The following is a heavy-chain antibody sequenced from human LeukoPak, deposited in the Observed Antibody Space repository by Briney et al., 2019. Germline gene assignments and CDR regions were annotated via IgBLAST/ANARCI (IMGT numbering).Heavy chain of an antibody. V-gene: IGHV3-23*01. J-gene: IGHJ4*02. Sequence: GGSLRLSCAASGFTFSSYAMSWVRQAPGEGLEWVSAISGSGGDTYYANSVKGRFTISRDNSKNTLYLQMNSLRAEDTAVYYCAKGIVYGDFWGQGTLVTVSS. CDR1: GFTFSSYA. D-gene: IGHD1-26*01. CDR3: AKGIVYGDF. CDR2: ISGSGGDT.